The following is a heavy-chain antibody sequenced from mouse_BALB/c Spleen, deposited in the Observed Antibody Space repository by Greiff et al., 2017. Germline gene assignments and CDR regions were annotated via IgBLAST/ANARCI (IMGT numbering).Heavy chain of an antibody. D-gene: IGHD1-1*01. CDR3: ARCDYYGSSYGWYFDV. CDR1: GYTFSSYW. CDR2: ILPGSGST. V-gene: IGHV1-9*01. J-gene: IGHJ1*01. Sequence: QVHVKQSGAELMKPGASVKISCKATGYTFSSYWIEWVKQRPGHGLEWIGEILPGSGSTNYNEKFKGKATFTADTSSNTAYMQLSSLTSEDSAVYYCARCDYYGSSYGWYFDVWGAGTTVTVSS.